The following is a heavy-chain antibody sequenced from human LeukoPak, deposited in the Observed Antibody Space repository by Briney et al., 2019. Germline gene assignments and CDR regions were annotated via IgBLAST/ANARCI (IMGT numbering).Heavy chain of an antibody. V-gene: IGHV5-51*01. J-gene: IGHJ4*02. CDR2: IYPGDSDT. CDR3: ARGLITNWGSVYYFDY. Sequence: GESLKISCKGSGYSFTSYWIGWVRQMPGKGLEWMGIIYPGDSDTRYSPSFQGQVTISADKSISTAYLQWSSLKASDTAMYYCARGLITNWGSVYYFDYWGQGTLVTVSS. CDR1: GYSFTSYW. D-gene: IGHD7-27*01.